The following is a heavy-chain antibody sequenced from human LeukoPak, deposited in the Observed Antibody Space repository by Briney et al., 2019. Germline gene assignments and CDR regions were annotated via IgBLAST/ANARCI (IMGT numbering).Heavy chain of an antibody. Sequence: QPGESLRLSCAASGFTFSRYWMTWVRQAPGKGLERVANIKEDGSAQYYVHSVRGRFTISRDNAKNSLSLQMNSLGVEDTAVYYCARDTGYFKFDYWGQGTLATVSS. CDR2: IKEDGSAQ. V-gene: IGHV3-7*01. CDR1: GFTFSRYW. J-gene: IGHJ4*02. CDR3: ARDTGYFKFDY. D-gene: IGHD3-9*01.